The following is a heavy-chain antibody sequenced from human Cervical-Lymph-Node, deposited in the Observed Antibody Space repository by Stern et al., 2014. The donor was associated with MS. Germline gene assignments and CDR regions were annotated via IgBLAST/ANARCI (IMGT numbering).Heavy chain of an antibody. D-gene: IGHD3-10*01. CDR2: ISAYNGNT. J-gene: IGHJ4*02. V-gene: IGHV1-18*01. Sequence: QLVQSGAEVKKPEASVKVSCKASGYTFTSYGISWGRQAPGQGLEWMGWISAYNGNTNYAQKLQGRVTMTTDTSTSTAYMELRSLRSDDTAVYYCARDHQWFGEFPSDYWGQGTLVTVSS. CDR3: ARDHQWFGEFPSDY. CDR1: GYTFTSYG.